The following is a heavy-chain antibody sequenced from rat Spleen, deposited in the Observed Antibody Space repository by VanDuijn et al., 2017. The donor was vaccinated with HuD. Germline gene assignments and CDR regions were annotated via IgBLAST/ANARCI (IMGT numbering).Heavy chain of an antibody. CDR2: IIYDGGRT. CDR1: GFTLSDYN. D-gene: IGHD4-3*01. Sequence: EVQLVESGGGLVQPGRSLKLSCEVSGFTLSDYNMAWVRQAPRKGLEWVATIIYDGGRTYYRDSVKGRFTISRDNAKNTLYLQLDSLRSEDTATYYCVRQDTSGYSNWFAYWGQGTLVTVSS. CDR3: VRQDTSGYSNWFAY. J-gene: IGHJ3*01. V-gene: IGHV5S10*01.